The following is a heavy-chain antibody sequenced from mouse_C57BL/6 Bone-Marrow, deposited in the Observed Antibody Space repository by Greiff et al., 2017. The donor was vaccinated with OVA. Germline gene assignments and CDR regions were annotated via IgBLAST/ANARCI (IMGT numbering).Heavy chain of an antibody. CDR2: IDPEDGET. V-gene: IGHV14-2*01. Sequence: EVQLQQSGAELVKPGASVKLSCTASGFNIKDYYMHWVKQRPEQGLEWIGRIDPEDGETKYAPKFQGKATITADTSSNTAYLQLSSLTSEDTAVYYCAPYYYGSSYPAWFAYWGQGTLVTVSA. J-gene: IGHJ3*01. D-gene: IGHD1-1*01. CDR1: GFNIKDYY. CDR3: APYYYGSSYPAWFAY.